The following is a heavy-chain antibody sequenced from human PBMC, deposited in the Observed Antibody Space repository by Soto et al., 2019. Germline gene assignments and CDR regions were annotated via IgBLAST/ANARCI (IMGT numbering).Heavy chain of an antibody. Sequence: ASVKVSCKASGYTFTSYGISWVRQAPGQGLEWMGWISAYNGNTNYAQKLQGRVTMTTDTSTSTAYMELRSLRSDDTAVYYCARETYSGYDSSYFDYWGQGTLVTVSS. CDR1: GYTFTSYG. CDR2: ISAYNGNT. J-gene: IGHJ4*02. D-gene: IGHD5-12*01. V-gene: IGHV1-18*01. CDR3: ARETYSGYDSSYFDY.